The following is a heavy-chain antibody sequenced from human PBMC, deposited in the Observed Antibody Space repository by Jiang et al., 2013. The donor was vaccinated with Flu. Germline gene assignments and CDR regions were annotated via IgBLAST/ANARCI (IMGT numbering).Heavy chain of an antibody. CDR3: ARSMVRVVTTFGY. V-gene: IGHV4-39*01. Sequence: LLKPSETLSLTCTVSGGSISSSSYYWGWIRQPPGKGLEWIGSIYYSGSTYYNPSLKSRVTISVDTSKNQFSLKLSSVTAADTAVYYCARSMVRVVTTFGYWGQGTLVTVSS. D-gene: IGHD2-8*02. CDR1: GGSISSSSYY. J-gene: IGHJ4*02. CDR2: IYYSGST.